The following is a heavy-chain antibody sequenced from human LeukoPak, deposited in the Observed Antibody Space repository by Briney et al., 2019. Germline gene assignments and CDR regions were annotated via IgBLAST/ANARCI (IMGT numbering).Heavy chain of an antibody. V-gene: IGHV4-30-2*05. D-gene: IGHD2-2*01. CDR1: GGSISSGGYS. J-gene: IGHJ4*02. CDR3: ARGPAMGILPPFDY. Sequence: PSETLSLTCAVSGGSISSGGYSWSWIRQPPGKGLEWIGYIFDSGSTYYSPSLKSRVTISVDTSKNQFSLKLSSVTAADTAVYYCARGPAMGILPPFDYWGQGTLVTVSS. CDR2: IFDSGST.